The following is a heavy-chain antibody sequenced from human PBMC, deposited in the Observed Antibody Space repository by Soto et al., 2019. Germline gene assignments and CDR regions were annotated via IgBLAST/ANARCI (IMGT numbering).Heavy chain of an antibody. Sequence: QVQLVESGGGVVQPGRSLRLSCASSGFTFSNYGMHWVRQAPGKGPEWVAVIWYDGSNKYYADSVKGRFTISRDNSKNTLYLQMNSLRAEDTAVYYCASALVTGDYCGQGTLVTVSS. J-gene: IGHJ4*02. D-gene: IGHD2-21*01. V-gene: IGHV3-33*01. CDR2: IWYDGSNK. CDR1: GFTFSNYG. CDR3: ASALVTGDY.